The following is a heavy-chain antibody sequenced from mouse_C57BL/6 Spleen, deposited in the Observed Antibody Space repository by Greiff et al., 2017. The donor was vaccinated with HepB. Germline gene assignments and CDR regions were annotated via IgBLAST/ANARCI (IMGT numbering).Heavy chain of an antibody. V-gene: IGHV5-17*01. Sequence: EVMLVESGGGLVKPGGSLKLSCAASGFTFSDYGMHWVRQAPEKGLEWVAYISSGSSTIYYADTVKGRFTISRDNAKDTLFLQMTSLRSEDTAMYYCARPYYYGSSYVGYFDYWGQGTTLTVSS. D-gene: IGHD1-1*01. CDR2: ISSGSSTI. J-gene: IGHJ2*01. CDR3: ARPYYYGSSYVGYFDY. CDR1: GFTFSDYG.